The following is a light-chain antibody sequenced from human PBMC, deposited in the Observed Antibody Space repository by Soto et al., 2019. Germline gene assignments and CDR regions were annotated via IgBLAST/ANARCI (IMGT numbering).Light chain of an antibody. CDR1: QSISTW. CDR2: DAS. Sequence: DIQMTQSPSTLSASVGDRVTITCRASQSISTWLAWYQQRPGKAPKLLIYDASSLQSRVPSRFSGSGSGTEFTLTISRLQPDDFATYYCQQYSSFSYSFGQGTRLEIK. V-gene: IGKV1-5*01. CDR3: QQYSSFSYS. J-gene: IGKJ2*01.